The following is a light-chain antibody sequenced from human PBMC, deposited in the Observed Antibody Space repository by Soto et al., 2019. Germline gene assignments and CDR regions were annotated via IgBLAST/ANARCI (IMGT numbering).Light chain of an antibody. J-gene: IGKJ1*01. CDR2: DAS. V-gene: IGKV1-5*01. CDR3: KQYNSYWT. Sequence: DIQITQSPSTLSASVGDSVPITGRASQSISRWLAWYQQKPGKAPKLLIYDASTLESGVPSRFSGRGSGTEFTPTIRSLKPDEFATYYRKQYNSYWTFGQGTKVDI. CDR1: QSISRW.